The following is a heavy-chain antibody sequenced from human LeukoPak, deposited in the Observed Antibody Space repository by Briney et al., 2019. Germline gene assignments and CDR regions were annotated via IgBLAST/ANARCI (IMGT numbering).Heavy chain of an antibody. CDR2: MNPNSGNT. CDR3: ARGYGDYADAFDI. V-gene: IGHV1-8*01. J-gene: IGHJ3*02. Sequence: ASVKVSCKASGYTFTSYDTNWVRQATRQGLEWMGWMNPNSGNTGYAQKFQGRVTMTRNTSISTAYMELSSLRSEDTAVYYCARGYGDYADAFDIWGQGTMVTVSS. CDR1: GYTFTSYD. D-gene: IGHD4-17*01.